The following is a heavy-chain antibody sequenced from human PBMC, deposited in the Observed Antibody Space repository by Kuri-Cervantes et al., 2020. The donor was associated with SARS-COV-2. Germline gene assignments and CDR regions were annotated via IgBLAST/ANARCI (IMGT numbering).Heavy chain of an antibody. V-gene: IGHV4-34*01. D-gene: IGHD3-9*01. J-gene: IGHJ6*02. CDR1: GGSFSGYY. CDR3: ARAYGLLRYIYYMDV. CDR2: INHSGST. Sequence: SETLSLTCAVYGGSFSGYYWSWIRQPPGKGLEWIGEINHSGSTNYNPSLMGRVFISVDTSNSQFSLRLTSVTAADTAVYHCARAYGLLRYIYYMDVWGQGTTVTVSS.